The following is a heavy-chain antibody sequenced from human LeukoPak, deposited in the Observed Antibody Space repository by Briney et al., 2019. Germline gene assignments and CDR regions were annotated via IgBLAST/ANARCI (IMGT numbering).Heavy chain of an antibody. CDR3: ARSTVTNPDDAFDI. CDR2: IYYSGST. V-gene: IGHV4-30-4*01. Sequence: SETLSLTCTVSGGSISSGDYYWSWIRQPPGKGLEWIGYIYYSGSTCYNPSLKSRVTISVDTSKNQFSLKLSSVTAADTAVYYCARSTVTNPDDAFDIWGQGTMVTVSS. D-gene: IGHD4-17*01. CDR1: GGSISSGDYY. J-gene: IGHJ3*02.